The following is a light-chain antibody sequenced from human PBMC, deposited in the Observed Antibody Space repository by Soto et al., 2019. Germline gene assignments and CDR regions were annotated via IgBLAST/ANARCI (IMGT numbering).Light chain of an antibody. CDR3: SSYISSSTAVV. CDR2: EVS. CDR1: SSDVGVYKY. J-gene: IGLJ2*01. V-gene: IGLV2-14*01. Sequence: QSALTQPASVSGSPGQSITISCSGTSSDVGVYKYVSWYQHHPGKAPKLLIYEVSNRPSGVSNRFSGSKSGKTASLTISGLQAEDEAEYYCSSYISSSTAVVFGRGTKLTVL.